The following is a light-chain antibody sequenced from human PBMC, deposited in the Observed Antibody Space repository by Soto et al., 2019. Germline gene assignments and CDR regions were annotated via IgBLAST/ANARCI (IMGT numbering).Light chain of an antibody. CDR2: DVS. CDR3: SSYTIISPHVV. Sequence: QSALPQPASVSGSPGQSITISCTGTSSDVGGYNYVSWYQQHPGKAPKLMIYDVSNRPSGVSNRFSGSKSGNTASLTISGLQAEDEADYYCSSYTIISPHVVFGGGTKLTVL. CDR1: SSDVGGYNY. V-gene: IGLV2-14*01. J-gene: IGLJ2*01.